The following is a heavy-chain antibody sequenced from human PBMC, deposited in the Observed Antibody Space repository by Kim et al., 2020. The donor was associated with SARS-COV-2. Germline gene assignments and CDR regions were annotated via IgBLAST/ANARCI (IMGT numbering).Heavy chain of an antibody. CDR2: WSSGRDT. V-gene: IGHV3-33*04. CDR3: TTFDM. J-gene: IGHJ3*02. Sequence: WSSGRDTAYPDSRKGRFTISRENSKNTLWLQMSSLRAEDTAVYYCTTFDMWGQGTMVTVSS.